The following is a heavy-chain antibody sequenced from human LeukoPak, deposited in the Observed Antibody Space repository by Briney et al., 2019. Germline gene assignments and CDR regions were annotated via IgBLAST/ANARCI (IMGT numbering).Heavy chain of an antibody. J-gene: IGHJ6*03. CDR3: ARDLEAGYYYMDV. CDR1: GGSTSSSSYY. V-gene: IGHV4-39*07. Sequence: SETLSLTCTVSGGSTSSSSYYWGWIRQPPGKGLEWIGSIYYSGSTYYNPSLKSRVTISVDTSKNQFSLKLSSVTAADTAVYYCARDLEAGYYYMDVWGKGTTVTVSS. CDR2: IYYSGST.